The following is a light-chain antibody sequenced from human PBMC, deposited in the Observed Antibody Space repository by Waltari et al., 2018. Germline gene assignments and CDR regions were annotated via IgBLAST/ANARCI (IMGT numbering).Light chain of an antibody. Sequence: DIQMTQSPSTLSASVGDRVNITCRASQTITNWVAWYQQKPGKAPELLIYQVSNLQTGVPSRFSGGGSGAEYTQTISSLQADDFATYYCQQYRSYWTFGQGTKVEMK. CDR2: QVS. CDR3: QQYRSYWT. J-gene: IGKJ1*01. V-gene: IGKV1-5*03. CDR1: QTITNW.